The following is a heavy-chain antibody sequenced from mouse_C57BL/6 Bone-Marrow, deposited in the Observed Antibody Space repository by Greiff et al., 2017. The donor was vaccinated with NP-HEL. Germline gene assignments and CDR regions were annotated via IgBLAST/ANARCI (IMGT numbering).Heavy chain of an antibody. D-gene: IGHD1-1*01. J-gene: IGHJ2*01. CDR1: GYTFTGNW. V-gene: IGHV1-9*01. CDR2: ILPGSGNT. Sequence: VTLQESGAELMQPGASVKLSCKATGYTFTGNWIEWVKQRPGHGLEWIGEILPGSGNTYYNERFKGKATFTADTSSNTAYMQLSSLTTEDSAIYYCARDYYGSSYFDYWGQGTTLTVSS. CDR3: ARDYYGSSYFDY.